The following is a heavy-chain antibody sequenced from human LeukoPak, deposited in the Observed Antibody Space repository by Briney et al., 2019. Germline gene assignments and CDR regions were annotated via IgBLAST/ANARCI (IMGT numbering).Heavy chain of an antibody. V-gene: IGHV1-69*13. CDR2: IIPVFGQE. CDR3: AKGASS. Sequence: VASVKVSCKASGYTFTSYYMHWVRQAPGQGLEWMGWIIPVFGQEKYAQKFQGRVTINADESASTVYMELRSLRSEDTAVYYCAKGASSWGQGTLVTVS. CDR1: GYTFTSYY. J-gene: IGHJ5*02.